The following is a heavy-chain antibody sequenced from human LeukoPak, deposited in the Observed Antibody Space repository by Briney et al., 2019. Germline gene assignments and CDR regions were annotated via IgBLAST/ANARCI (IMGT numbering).Heavy chain of an antibody. CDR3: ARGEAGEFDR. V-gene: IGHV4-38-2*02. J-gene: IGHJ5*02. CDR2: ISHAADT. Sequence: SDTLSPTCTLSAYSITRAYNWDWVRRSPGKGLEWLARISHAADTYYNPCLKGLVPISVEPSINHFSLSLGSVTAPDTAGYFCARGEAGEFDRRGQGALVTVAS. CDR1: AYSITRAYN.